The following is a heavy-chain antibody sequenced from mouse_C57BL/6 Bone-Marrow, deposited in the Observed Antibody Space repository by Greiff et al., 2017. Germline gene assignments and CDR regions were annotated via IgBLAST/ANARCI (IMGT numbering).Heavy chain of an antibody. D-gene: IGHD2-4*01. J-gene: IGHJ4*01. V-gene: IGHV1-64*01. CDR3: ARGYDYDYAMDY. CDR1: GYTFTSYW. CDR2: IHPNSGST. Sequence: VQLQQPGAELVKPGASVKLSCKASGYTFTSYWMHWVKQRPGQGLEWIGMIHPNSGSTNYNEKFKSKATLTVDQSSSTAYMQLNSLTSEDSAVYYCARGYDYDYAMDYWGQGTSVTVSS.